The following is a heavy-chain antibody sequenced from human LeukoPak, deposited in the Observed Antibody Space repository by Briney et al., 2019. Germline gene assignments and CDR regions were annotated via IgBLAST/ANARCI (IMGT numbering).Heavy chain of an antibody. CDR3: ARDRAAPTWFFDL. D-gene: IGHD2-15*01. CDR2: ISADSNTI. J-gene: IGHJ2*01. V-gene: IGHV3-48*02. CDR1: GFTFSIYS. Sequence: GGSLRLSCTASGFTFSIYSMNWVRQAPGEGLEWLSYISADSNTIYYADSVKGRFTISRDNAKTSLYLQMNTLRDEDTAVYYCARDRAAPTWFFDLWGRGTLVLVSS.